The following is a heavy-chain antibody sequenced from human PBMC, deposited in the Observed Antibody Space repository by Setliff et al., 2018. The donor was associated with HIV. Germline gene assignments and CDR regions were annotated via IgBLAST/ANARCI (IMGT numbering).Heavy chain of an antibody. J-gene: IGHJ3*02. CDR3: AREDTTGYYSLSAFDI. Sequence: SETLSLTCAVYGGSFTNYFWSWIRQSPGKGLEWIGEINHSGRTKYNPSLKSRVTMSVDTSKNQFPLKLKSVTAADTAVYYCAREDTTGYYSLSAFDIWGQGTLVT. D-gene: IGHD3-22*01. CDR1: GGSFTNYF. V-gene: IGHV4-34*01. CDR2: INHSGRT.